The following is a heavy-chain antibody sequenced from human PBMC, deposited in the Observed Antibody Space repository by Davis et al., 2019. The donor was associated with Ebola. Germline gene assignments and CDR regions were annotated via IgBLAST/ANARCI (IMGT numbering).Heavy chain of an antibody. CDR2: ISYDGSNK. CDR1: GFTFSSYG. J-gene: IGHJ6*04. D-gene: IGHD3-22*01. Sequence: GESLKISCAASGFTFSSYGMHWVRQAPGKGLEWVAVISYDGSNKYYADSVKGRFTISRDNSKNTLYLQMNSLRAEDTAVYYCASRYYYDRSGNYLGGYYYNGMDVWGKGTTVTVSS. CDR3: ASRYYYDRSGNYLGGYYYNGMDV. V-gene: IGHV3-30*03.